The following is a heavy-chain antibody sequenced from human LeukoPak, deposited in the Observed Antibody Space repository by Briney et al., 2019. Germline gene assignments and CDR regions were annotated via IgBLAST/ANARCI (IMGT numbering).Heavy chain of an antibody. CDR1: GYTFTGYY. Sequence: ASVKVSCKASGYTFTGYYMHWVRQAPGQGLEWMGIINPSGGSTSYAQKFQGRVTMTRDMSTSTVYMELSSLRSEDTAVYYCARGEWIAAAGTIGDYWGQGTLVTVSS. CDR3: ARGEWIAAAGTIGDY. J-gene: IGHJ4*02. V-gene: IGHV1-46*01. CDR2: INPSGGST. D-gene: IGHD6-13*01.